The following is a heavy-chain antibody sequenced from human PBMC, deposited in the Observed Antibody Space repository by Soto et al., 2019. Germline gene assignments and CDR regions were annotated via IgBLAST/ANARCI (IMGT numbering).Heavy chain of an antibody. CDR1: GGSISSGDYY. J-gene: IGHJ2*01. CDR2: IYYSGST. CDR3: AREYYYDSSGYHWYFDL. Sequence: QVQLQESGPGLVKPSQTLSLTCTVSGGSISSGDYYWSWIRQPPGKGLEWIGYIYYSGSTYYKPSLKSRVTISVDTSKNQFSLKLSSVTAADTAVYYCAREYYYDSSGYHWYFDLWGRGTLVTVSS. V-gene: IGHV4-30-4*01. D-gene: IGHD3-22*01.